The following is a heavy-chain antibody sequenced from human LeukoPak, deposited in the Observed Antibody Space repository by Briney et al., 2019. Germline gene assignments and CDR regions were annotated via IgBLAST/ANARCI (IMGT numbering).Heavy chain of an antibody. D-gene: IGHD4-11*01. Sequence: PGGSLRLSCAASGFTFSSYEMNWVRQAPGKGLEWVSYISGSGSTIYYADSVEGRFTISRDNAKNSLYLQMNSLRAEDTAVYYCARGDTNYVDYHYYMDAWGKGTTVTISS. V-gene: IGHV3-48*03. CDR3: ARGDTNYVDYHYYMDA. CDR1: GFTFSSYE. J-gene: IGHJ6*03. CDR2: ISGSGSTI.